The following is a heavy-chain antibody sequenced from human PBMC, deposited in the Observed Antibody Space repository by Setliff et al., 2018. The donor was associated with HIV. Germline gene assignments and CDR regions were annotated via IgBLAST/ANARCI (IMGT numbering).Heavy chain of an antibody. V-gene: IGHV3-48*04. Sequence: GGSLRLSCAASGFTFSRYSMNWVRQAPGKGLEWVSYISSSSSSIYHADSVKGRFTISRDNAKNTLYLQMNRLRADDTAVYYCVRGPQFTPHWGQGTLVTRLL. CDR2: ISSSSSSI. J-gene: IGHJ4*02. CDR3: VRGPQFTPH. CDR1: GFTFSRYS. D-gene: IGHD3-16*01.